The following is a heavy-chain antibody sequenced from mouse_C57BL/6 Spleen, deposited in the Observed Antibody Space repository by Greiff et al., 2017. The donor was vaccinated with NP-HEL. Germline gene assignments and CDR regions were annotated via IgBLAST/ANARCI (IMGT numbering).Heavy chain of an antibody. V-gene: IGHV1-26*01. J-gene: IGHJ3*01. D-gene: IGHD1-1*01. CDR1: GYTFTDYY. Sequence: EVQLQQSGPELVKPGASVKISCKASGYTFTDYYMNWVKQSHGKSLEWIGDINPNNGGTSYNQKFKGKATLTVDKSSSTAYMELRSLTSEDSAVYYCARGGYYYGSSYDWFAYWGPGTLVTVSA. CDR3: ARGGYYYGSSYDWFAY. CDR2: INPNNGGT.